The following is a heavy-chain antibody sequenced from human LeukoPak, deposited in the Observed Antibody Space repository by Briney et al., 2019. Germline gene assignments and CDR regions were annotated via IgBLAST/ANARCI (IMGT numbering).Heavy chain of an antibody. V-gene: IGHV4-4*07. CDR3: ARVGDYALKD. CDR1: GGSISSYY. Sequence: PSETLSLTCTVSGGSISSYYWSWIRHPPGKGLEWIGRIYTSGSTNYNPSLKSRVTMSVDTSKSQCTLKLSSVTAADTAVYYCARVGDYALKDWGQGTLVTVSS. D-gene: IGHD3-16*01. CDR2: IYTSGST. J-gene: IGHJ4*02.